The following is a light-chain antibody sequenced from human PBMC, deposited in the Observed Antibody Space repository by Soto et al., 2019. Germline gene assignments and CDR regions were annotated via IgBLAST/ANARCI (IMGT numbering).Light chain of an antibody. Sequence: EIVLTQSPGTLSLSPGERATLSCRASQSVSSSYLAWYQQKPGQAPRLLIYGASSTAPGIPDRFSGSGSGTDFTLTISRLEPEDFAVYYCQQYGSSPSTFGGGTKVDIK. CDR2: GAS. CDR3: QQYGSSPST. J-gene: IGKJ4*01. CDR1: QSVSSSY. V-gene: IGKV3-20*01.